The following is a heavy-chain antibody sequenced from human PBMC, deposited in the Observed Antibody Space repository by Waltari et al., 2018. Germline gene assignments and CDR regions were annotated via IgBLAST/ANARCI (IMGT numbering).Heavy chain of an antibody. V-gene: IGHV3-7*01. CDR3: SKRLEI. Sequence: DVQPVESGGGLVQPGGSLRLPCEVFGFRTDWMDWVRQAPGKGLQWVANINEDGGEKYYLDSVKGRFTISRDNAKKLVYLEMNTLRAEDTATYYCSKRLEIWGRGTMVAVS. CDR1: GFRTDW. CDR2: INEDGGEK. J-gene: IGHJ3*02.